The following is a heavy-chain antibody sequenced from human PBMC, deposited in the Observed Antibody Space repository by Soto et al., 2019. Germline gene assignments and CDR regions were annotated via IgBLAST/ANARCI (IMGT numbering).Heavy chain of an antibody. V-gene: IGHV3-73*01. J-gene: IGHJ4*02. CDR1: GFSFSDSA. CDR2: TRSKAHSYAT. D-gene: IGHD4-4*01. CDR3: TRLTVLY. Sequence: GGSLRLSCAASGFSFSDSAIHWVRQASGKGLEWVGRTRSKAHSYATAFAASVKGRFTISRDDSKNTVYLQMNSLKTEDTAVYYCTRLTVLYWGQGTLVTVSS.